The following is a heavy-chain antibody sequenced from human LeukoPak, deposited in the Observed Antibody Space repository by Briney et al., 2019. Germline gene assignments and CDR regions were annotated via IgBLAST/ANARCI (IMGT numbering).Heavy chain of an antibody. CDR3: AMSKGPKTAMVTDY. V-gene: IGHV1-2*02. CDR2: INPNSGGT. D-gene: IGHD5-18*01. CDR1: GYTFTGYY. Sequence: ASVKVSCKASGYTFTGYYMHWVRQAPGQGLEWMGWINPNSGGTNYAQKFQGRVTMTRDTSISTAYMELSRLRSDDTAVYYCAMSKGPKTAMVTDYWGQGTLVTVSS. J-gene: IGHJ4*02.